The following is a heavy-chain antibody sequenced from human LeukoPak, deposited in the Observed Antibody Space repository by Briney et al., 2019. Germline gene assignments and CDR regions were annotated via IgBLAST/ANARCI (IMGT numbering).Heavy chain of an antibody. CDR3: ARGNWGTLAGSAYYYGMDV. V-gene: IGHV1-3*01. J-gene: IGHJ6*02. CDR1: GYTFTSYP. Sequence: ASVMVSCKPSGYTFTSYPLHWVRQAPGQRLEWMGWVNAGNGDTKYSHKFQGRVTITGDTSATTAYMELSSLTSEDTAVYYCARGNWGTLAGSAYYYGMDVWGQGTTVTVSS. D-gene: IGHD6-19*01. CDR2: VNAGNGDT.